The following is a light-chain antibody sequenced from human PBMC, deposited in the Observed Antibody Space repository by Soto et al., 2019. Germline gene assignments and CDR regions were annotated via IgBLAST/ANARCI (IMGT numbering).Light chain of an antibody. V-gene: IGKV3-20*01. J-gene: IGKJ4*01. CDR3: QQYGSSP. CDR2: GAS. CDR1: QSVSSRY. Sequence: ESVLTQSRGTLSLSPVERATLSCRASQSVSSRYFAWYQQNPGQAPSLLIYGASSRATGIPDRFSGSGSGTDFTLTISRLEPEDFAVYYCQQYGSSPFGGGTKVDI.